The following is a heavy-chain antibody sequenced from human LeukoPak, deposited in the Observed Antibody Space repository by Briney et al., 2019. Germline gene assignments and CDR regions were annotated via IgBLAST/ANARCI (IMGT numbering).Heavy chain of an antibody. CDR2: ISYDGSNK. CDR3: AKAHRGYCSGGSCGGGVDV. CDR1: GFTFSSYG. Sequence: PGRSLRLSCAASGFTFSSYGMHWVRQAPGKGLEWVAVISYDGSNKYYADSVKGRFTISRDNSKNTLYVQMNSLRAEDTAVYYCAKAHRGYCSGGSCGGGVDVWGQGTTVTVSS. J-gene: IGHJ6*02. V-gene: IGHV3-30*18. D-gene: IGHD2-15*01.